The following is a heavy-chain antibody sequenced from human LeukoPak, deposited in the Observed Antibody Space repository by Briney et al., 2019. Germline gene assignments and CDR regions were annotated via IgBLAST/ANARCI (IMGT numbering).Heavy chain of an antibody. J-gene: IGHJ4*02. CDR2: IYHSGST. CDR3: ARHLGYYGSGIAGFDY. V-gene: IGHV4-39*01. Sequence: PSETLSLTCTVSGGSISSSSYYWGWIRQPPGKGLEWIGSIYHSGSTYYNPSLKSRVTISVDTSKNQFSLKLSSVTAADTAVYYCARHLGYYGSGIAGFDYWGQGTLVTVSS. D-gene: IGHD3-10*01. CDR1: GGSISSSSYY.